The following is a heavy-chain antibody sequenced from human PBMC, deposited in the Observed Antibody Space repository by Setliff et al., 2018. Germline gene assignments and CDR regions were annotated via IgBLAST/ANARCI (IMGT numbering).Heavy chain of an antibody. CDR3: ASCRYQVPYDY. Sequence: EPLSLTCTVPGGSISSISYYWGWIRQPPGKGLEWIGTVYDSGTTYYNPSLKSRVTIFVDTSKNQFSLNLNSVTAADTGVYYCASCRYQVPYDYWGQGILVTVSS. V-gene: IGHV4-39*01. J-gene: IGHJ4*02. CDR2: VYDSGTT. CDR1: GGSISSISYY. D-gene: IGHD2-2*01.